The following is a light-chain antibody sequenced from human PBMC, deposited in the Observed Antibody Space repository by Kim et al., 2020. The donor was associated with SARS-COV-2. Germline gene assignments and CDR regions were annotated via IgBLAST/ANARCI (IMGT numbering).Light chain of an antibody. CDR1: SSDVGDYNY. J-gene: IGLJ2*01. Sequence: GQSITISCTGTSSDVGDYNYVSWYQQYPGKAPKLMIYDVSKRPSGVSNRFSGSKSGNTASLTISGLQAEDEADYYCSSYTSSSTLVFGGGTQLTVL. V-gene: IGLV2-14*04. CDR2: DVS. CDR3: SSYTSSSTLV.